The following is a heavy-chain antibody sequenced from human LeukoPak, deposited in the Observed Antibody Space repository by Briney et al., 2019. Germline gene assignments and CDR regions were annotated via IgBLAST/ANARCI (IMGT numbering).Heavy chain of an antibody. J-gene: IGHJ5*02. CDR1: GFTFSSYA. Sequence: GRSLRLSCAASGFTFSSYAMHWVRQAPGKGLEWVAVVWYDGSKTYSADSVKGRFTISRDNPKNTLYLQMNSLRAEDTAVYYCAKAGGWFGELLQTSADNWFDPWGQGTLVTVSS. D-gene: IGHD3-10*01. CDR3: AKAGGWFGELLQTSADNWFDP. CDR2: VWYDGSKT. V-gene: IGHV3-33*06.